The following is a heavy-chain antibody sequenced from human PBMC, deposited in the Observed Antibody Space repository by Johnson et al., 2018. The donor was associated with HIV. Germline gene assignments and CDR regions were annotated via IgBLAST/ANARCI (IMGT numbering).Heavy chain of an antibody. D-gene: IGHD7-27*01. CDR2: ISYDGSNK. J-gene: IGHJ3*02. CDR1: GFTFSSYA. V-gene: IGHV3-30*04. Sequence: VQLVESGGGVVQPGRSLRLSCAASGFTFSSYAMHWVRQAPGKGLDWVAVISYDGSNKYYADSVKGRFTISRDNSKNTLYLQMNSLRAEDTAVFYCGMSGVEDAAFDIWGQGTMVTVSS. CDR3: GMSGVEDAAFDI.